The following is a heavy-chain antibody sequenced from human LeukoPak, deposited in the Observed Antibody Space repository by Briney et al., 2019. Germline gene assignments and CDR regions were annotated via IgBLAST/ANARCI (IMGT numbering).Heavy chain of an antibody. V-gene: IGHV4-34*01. Sequence: SETLSLTCAVYGGSFSGYYWSWIRQPPGKGLEWIGEINHSGSTNYNPSLKSRVTISVDTSKNQFSLKLNSVTAADTAVYYCARARDSRGYQFKGFDYWGQGTLVTVSS. CDR3: ARARDSRGYQFKGFDY. D-gene: IGHD3-22*01. CDR1: GGSFSGYY. J-gene: IGHJ4*02. CDR2: INHSGST.